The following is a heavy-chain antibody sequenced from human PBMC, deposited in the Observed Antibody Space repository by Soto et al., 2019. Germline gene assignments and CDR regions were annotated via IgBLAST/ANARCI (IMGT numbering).Heavy chain of an antibody. J-gene: IGHJ5*02. CDR2: IIPIFGTA. D-gene: IGHD2-2*01. CDR1: GGTFSSYA. V-gene: IGHV1-69*13. Sequence: SVKVSCKASGGTFSSYAISWVRQAPGQGLEWMGGIIPIFGTANYAQKFQGRVTITADESTSTAYMELSSLRYEDTAVYYCARELVGGLGYCSSTSCHNWFAPWGQGTLLTVSS. CDR3: ARELVGGLGYCSSTSCHNWFAP.